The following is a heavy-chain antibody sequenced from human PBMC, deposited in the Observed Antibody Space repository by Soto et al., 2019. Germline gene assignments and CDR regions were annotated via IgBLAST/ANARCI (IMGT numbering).Heavy chain of an antibody. J-gene: IGHJ6*02. CDR1: GVTFSNYG. V-gene: IGHV3-30*18. Sequence: PGGSLGLASLASGVTFSNYGMHWVRQAPGKGLEWVAVISYDGSNKYYADSVKGRFTISRDNSKNTLYLQMTSLRTEDTALYYCAKLDEGGLQYAYYAMDVWGQGTTVTVPS. D-gene: IGHD2-15*01. CDR2: ISYDGSNK. CDR3: AKLDEGGLQYAYYAMDV.